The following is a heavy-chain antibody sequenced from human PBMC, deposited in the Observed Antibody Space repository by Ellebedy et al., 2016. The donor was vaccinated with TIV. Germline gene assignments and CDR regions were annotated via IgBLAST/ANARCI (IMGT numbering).Heavy chain of an antibody. CDR3: ARGWFGSGMGV. CDR1: GDSVSTDIG. J-gene: IGHJ6*02. Sequence: SQTLSLTCFISGDSVSTDIGWNWIRQSPSRGLEWLGRTYYRSKWNNDYAVSLKSRITINPDTSKNLFTLQLNSVTPEDTAVCYCARGWFGSGMGVWGQGTTVTVSS. CDR2: TYYRSKWNN. V-gene: IGHV6-1*01. D-gene: IGHD3-10*01.